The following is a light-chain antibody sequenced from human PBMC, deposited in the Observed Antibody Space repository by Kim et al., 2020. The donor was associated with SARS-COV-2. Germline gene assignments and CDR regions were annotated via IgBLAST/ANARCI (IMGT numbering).Light chain of an antibody. Sequence: QSALIQPRSVSGSPGQSVTISCTGTSSDVGGYNYVSWYQQHPGKAPKLMIYDVSKRPSGVPDSFSGSKSGHTAYLTISGLQAEDEADYYCCSYAGSSYGFGTGTKGTFL. J-gene: IGLJ1*01. CDR1: SSDVGGYNY. V-gene: IGLV2-11*01. CDR2: DVS. CDR3: CSYAGSSYG.